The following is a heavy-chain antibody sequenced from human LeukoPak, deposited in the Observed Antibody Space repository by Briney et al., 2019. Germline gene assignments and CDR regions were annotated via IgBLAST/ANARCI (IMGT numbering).Heavy chain of an antibody. J-gene: IGHJ5*02. CDR1: GGSISSYY. D-gene: IGHD3-16*02. Sequence: PSETLSLTCTVSGGSISSYYWSWIRQPPGKGLEWIGYIYYSGSTNYNPSLKSRVTISVDTSKNQFSLKLSSVTAADTAVYYCARDWGDYDYVWGSYRPDWFDPWGQGTLVTVSS. CDR2: IYYSGST. V-gene: IGHV4-59*01. CDR3: ARDWGDYDYVWGSYRPDWFDP.